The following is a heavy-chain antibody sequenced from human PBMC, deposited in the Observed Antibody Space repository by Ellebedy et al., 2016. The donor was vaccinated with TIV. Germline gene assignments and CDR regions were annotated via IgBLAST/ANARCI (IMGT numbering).Heavy chain of an antibody. D-gene: IGHD3-3*01. CDR1: GFTFSSYA. J-gene: IGHJ4*02. CDR2: ISYDGSNK. Sequence: GESLKISCAASGFTFSSYAMHWVRQAPGKGLEWVAVISYDGSNKYYADSVKGRFAISRDNSKNTLYLQMNSLRAEDTAVYYCAKPGGITIFGVVQYYFDYWGQGTLVTVSS. V-gene: IGHV3-30-3*02. CDR3: AKPGGITIFGVVQYYFDY.